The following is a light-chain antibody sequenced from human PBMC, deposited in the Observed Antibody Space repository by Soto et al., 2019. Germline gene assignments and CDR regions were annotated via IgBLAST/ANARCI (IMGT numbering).Light chain of an antibody. V-gene: IGLV1-51*02. CDR3: GTWDSSLSAVV. J-gene: IGLJ2*01. CDR1: SSNIGNNY. CDR2: ENN. Sequence: QSVLTQPPSVSAAPGQKVTISCSRSSSNIGNNYVSWYQQLPGTAPKLLIYENNKRPSGIPDRFSGSKSGTSATLGITGLQTGDEADYYCGTWDSSLSAVVFGGGTKLTVL.